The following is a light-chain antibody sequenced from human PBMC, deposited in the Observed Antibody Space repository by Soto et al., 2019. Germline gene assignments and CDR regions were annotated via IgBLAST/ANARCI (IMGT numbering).Light chain of an antibody. CDR2: TDN. CDR3: GAWDDSLNGYV. CDR1: SSNIGINT. J-gene: IGLJ1*01. Sequence: QSVLTQPPSASGTPGQRVTISCSGGSSNIGINTVNWYHQLPGRAPKVLIHTDNQRPSGVPDRFSGSKSDTSASLAINGLQSGDEADYYCGAWDDSLNGYVFGTGTKLTVL. V-gene: IGLV1-44*01.